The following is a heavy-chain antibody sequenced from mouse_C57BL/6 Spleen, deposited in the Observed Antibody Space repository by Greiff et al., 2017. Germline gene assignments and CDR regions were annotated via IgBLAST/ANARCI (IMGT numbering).Heavy chain of an antibody. CDR1: GYTFTEYT. D-gene: IGHD1-1*01. J-gene: IGHJ1*03. CDR3: ARHEESPPVITTEGYFDV. CDR2: FYPGSGSI. V-gene: IGHV1-62-2*01. Sequence: QVQLKESGAELVKPGASVKLSCKASGYTFTEYTIHWVKQRSGQGLEWIGWFYPGSGSIKYNEKFKDKATLTADKSSSTVYMELSRLTSEDSAVYFCARHEESPPVITTEGYFDVWGTGTTVTVSS.